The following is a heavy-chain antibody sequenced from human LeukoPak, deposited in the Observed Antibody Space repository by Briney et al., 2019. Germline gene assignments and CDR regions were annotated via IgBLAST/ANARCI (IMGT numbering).Heavy chain of an antibody. V-gene: IGHV4-39*01. CDR2: IYNTGST. CDR3: ARLNSGYEGYYFDD. CDR1: SVPLTRSLSF. Sequence: PSETVSLTCTVSSVPLTRSLSFWRWIRRPPERGREWIANIYNTGSTDYSPSFESRAAMSVDTSKNQFSLQLRSVTAADTAVYYCARLNSGYEGYYFDDWGQGTLVTVSS. D-gene: IGHD5-12*01. J-gene: IGHJ4*02.